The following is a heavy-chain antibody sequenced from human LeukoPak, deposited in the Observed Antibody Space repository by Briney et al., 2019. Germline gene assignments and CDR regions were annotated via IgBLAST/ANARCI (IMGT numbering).Heavy chain of an antibody. D-gene: IGHD3/OR15-3a*01. Sequence: GGSLRLSCAASGFTFTTYWMTWVRQVPGKGLEWVAVISSDGSDKYYADSVKGRFTISRDNSKNTLYLQMNSLRVEDTAVYYCAKEFGTAPALDYWGQGTLVTVSS. CDR2: ISSDGSDK. CDR1: GFTFTTYW. J-gene: IGHJ4*02. V-gene: IGHV3-30*18. CDR3: AKEFGTAPALDY.